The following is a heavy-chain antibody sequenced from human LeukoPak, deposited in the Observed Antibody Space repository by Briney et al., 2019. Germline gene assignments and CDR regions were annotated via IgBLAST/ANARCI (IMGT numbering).Heavy chain of an antibody. Sequence: SETLSLTCTVSGGSISSYYWSWIRQPPGKGLEWIGYIYYSGSTNYNPSLKSRVAISVDTSKNQFSLKLSSVTAADTAVYYCARITPNWFDPWGQGTLVTVSS. J-gene: IGHJ5*02. V-gene: IGHV4-59*01. CDR1: GGSISSYY. CDR3: ARITPNWFDP. CDR2: IYYSGST.